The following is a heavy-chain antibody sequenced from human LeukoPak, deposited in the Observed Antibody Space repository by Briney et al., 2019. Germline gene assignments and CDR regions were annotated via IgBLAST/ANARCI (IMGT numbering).Heavy chain of an antibody. J-gene: IGHJ4*02. CDR1: GFTFSSYA. CDR2: ISGSGGST. Sequence: GGSLRLSCAASGFTFSSYAMSWVRQAPGKGLEWVSAISGSGGSTYYADSVKGRFTISRDNSKNTLYLQMNSLRAEDTAVYYCAREGGDYDFWSGSKHQSFFDYWGQGTLVTVSS. V-gene: IGHV3-23*01. CDR3: AREGGDYDFWSGSKHQSFFDY. D-gene: IGHD3-3*01.